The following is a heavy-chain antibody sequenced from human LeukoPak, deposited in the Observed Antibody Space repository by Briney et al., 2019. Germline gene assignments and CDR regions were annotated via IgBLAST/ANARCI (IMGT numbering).Heavy chain of an antibody. D-gene: IGHD2-2*02. J-gene: IGHJ4*02. CDR2: INHSGST. V-gene: IGHV4-34*01. Sequence: SETLSLTCAVYGGSFSGYYWSWIRQPPGKGLEWIGEINHSGSTNYNPSLKSRVTISVDTSKNQFSLKLSSVTAADTAVYYCASRRYCSSTSCYTHLDYWGQGTLVTVSS. CDR3: ASRRYCSSTSCYTHLDY. CDR1: GGSFSGYY.